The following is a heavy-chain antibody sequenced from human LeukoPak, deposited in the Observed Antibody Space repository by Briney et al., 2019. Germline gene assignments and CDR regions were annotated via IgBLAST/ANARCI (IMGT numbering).Heavy chain of an antibody. CDR3: ARDTGGYYDSSGSSHDY. D-gene: IGHD3-22*01. J-gene: IGHJ4*02. V-gene: IGHV3-53*01. Sequence: GGSLRLSCAASGFTVSSNYMSWVRQAPGKGLEWVSVIYSGGSTYYADSVKGRFTISRDNSKNTLYLQMNSLGAEDMAVYYCARDTGGYYDSSGSSHDYWGQGTLVTVSS. CDR1: GFTVSSNY. CDR2: IYSGGST.